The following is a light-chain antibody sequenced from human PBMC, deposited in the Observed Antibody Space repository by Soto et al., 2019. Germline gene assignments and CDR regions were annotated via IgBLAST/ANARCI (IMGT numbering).Light chain of an antibody. CDR1: SSNFGARYE. CDR2: NNL. V-gene: IGLV1-40*01. Sequence: QSVLTQPPSVSGAPGQRVTISCTGSSSNFGARYEVHWYKQLPGAAPTLVIFNNLTRPSGVPERFSGSKSGTSASLVISGLQAEDEADYYCQSFDSSLRVYVFGSGTKVTVL. CDR3: QSFDSSLRVYV. J-gene: IGLJ1*01.